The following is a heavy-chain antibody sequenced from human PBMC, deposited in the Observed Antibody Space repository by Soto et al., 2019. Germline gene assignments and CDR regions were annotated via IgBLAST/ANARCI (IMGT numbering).Heavy chain of an antibody. CDR2: ISSNGGST. CDR1: GFTFSSYA. D-gene: IGHD5-12*01. CDR3: VKGRDIVATIAYYGMDV. J-gene: IGHJ6*02. Sequence: GGSLRLSCSASGFTFSSYAMHWVRQAPGKGLEYVSAISSNGGSTYYADSVKGRFTISRDNSKNTLYLQMSSLRAEDTAVYYCVKGRDIVATIAYYGMDVWGQGTKVTVSS. V-gene: IGHV3-64D*06.